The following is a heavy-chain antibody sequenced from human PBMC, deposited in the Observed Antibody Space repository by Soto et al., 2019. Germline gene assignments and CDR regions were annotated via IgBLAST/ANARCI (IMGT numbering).Heavy chain of an antibody. J-gene: IGHJ4*02. CDR1: GFTFRSYG. CDR2: IGGSGDSI. V-gene: IGHV3-23*01. Sequence: PGGSLRLACVASGFTFRSYGMSWVRQAPGKGLEWVSAIGGSGDSIYYADSVKGRFTISRDNSKNTLYLQMDSLRADDTAIYYCAKTPRGFLLWFGAGHDPFDHWGQG. CDR3: AKTPRGFLLWFGAGHDPFDH. D-gene: IGHD3-10*01.